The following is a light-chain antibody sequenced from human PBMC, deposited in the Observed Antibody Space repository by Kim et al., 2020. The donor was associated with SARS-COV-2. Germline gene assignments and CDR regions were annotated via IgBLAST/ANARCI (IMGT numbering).Light chain of an antibody. J-gene: IGKJ2*01. CDR1: QSISSW. V-gene: IGKV1-5*01. CDR3: QQCNSYSYT. CDR2: DAS. Sequence: SASVGDRVTITCRASQSISSWLAWYQQKPGKAPKLLIYDASSLESGVPSRFSGSGSGTEFTLTISSLQPDDSATYYCQQCNSYSYTFGQGTKLEI.